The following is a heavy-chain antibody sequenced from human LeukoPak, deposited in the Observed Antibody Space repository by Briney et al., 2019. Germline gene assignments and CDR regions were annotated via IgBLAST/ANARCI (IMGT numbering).Heavy chain of an antibody. D-gene: IGHD2-15*01. J-gene: IGHJ4*02. V-gene: IGHV3-23*01. Sequence: GGSLRLSCAASGFTFSSYAMSWVRQAPGKGLEWVSGISGSGDSRYYADSVKGRFTISRDNAKNSLYLQMNSLRAEDTAVYYCASGHKSGGRHPGDYWGQGTLVTVSS. CDR1: GFTFSSYA. CDR3: ASGHKSGGRHPGDY. CDR2: ISGSGDSR.